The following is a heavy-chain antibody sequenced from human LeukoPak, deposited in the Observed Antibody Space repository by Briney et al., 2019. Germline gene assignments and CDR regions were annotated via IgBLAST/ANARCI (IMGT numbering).Heavy chain of an antibody. V-gene: IGHV4-34*01. CDR1: GGSFSGYY. Sequence: PSETLSLTCAVYGGSFSGYYWSWIRQPPGKGLEWIGEINHSGSTNYNPSLKSRVTISVDTSKNQFSLKLSSVTAADTAVYYCARSEGYYFDYWGQGTLVTVSS. J-gene: IGHJ4*02. CDR3: ARSEGYYFDY. CDR2: INHSGST.